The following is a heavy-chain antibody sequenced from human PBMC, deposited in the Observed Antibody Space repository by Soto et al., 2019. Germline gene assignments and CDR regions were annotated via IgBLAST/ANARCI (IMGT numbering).Heavy chain of an antibody. V-gene: IGHV1-69*13. CDR3: ARMDPYYYDSSGYGTNQGPYAFDI. Sequence: GASVKVSCKASGGTFSSYAISWVRQAPGQGLEWMGGIISIFGTANYAQKFQGRVTITADESTSTAYMELSSLRSEDTAVYYCARMDPYYYDSSGYGTNQGPYAFDIWGQGTMVTVSS. CDR1: GGTFSSYA. J-gene: IGHJ3*02. CDR2: IISIFGTA. D-gene: IGHD3-22*01.